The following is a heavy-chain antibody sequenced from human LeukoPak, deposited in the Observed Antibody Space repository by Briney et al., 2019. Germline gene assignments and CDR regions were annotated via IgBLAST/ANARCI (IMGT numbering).Heavy chain of an antibody. D-gene: IGHD2-15*01. V-gene: IGHV1-3*01. CDR2: INAGNGNT. CDR1: GYTFTSYA. CDR3: AREAEYCSGGSCHLDY. J-gene: IGHJ4*02. Sequence: ASVKVSCKASGYTFTSYAMHWVRQAPGQRLEWMGWINAGNGNTKYSQKFQGRVTITRDTSASTAYMELSSLRSEDTAVYYCAREAEYCSGGSCHLDYWGQGTLVTVSS.